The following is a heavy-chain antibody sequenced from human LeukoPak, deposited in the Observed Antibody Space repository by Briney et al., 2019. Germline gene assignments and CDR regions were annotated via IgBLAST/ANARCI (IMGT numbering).Heavy chain of an antibody. D-gene: IGHD2-15*01. V-gene: IGHV6-1*01. CDR2: TYHRSKWLN. CDR1: GDSVSSNSVA. CDR3: VRAAVVVLATMFDY. J-gene: IGHJ4*02. Sequence: SQTLSLTCAISGDSVSSNSVAWNWFRQSPSRGLEWLGRTYHRSKWLNEYAFSVKSRLTIYPDTSNNQFSLVLNSVTPEDTAVYYCVRAAVVVLATMFDYWGQGTLVTVSS.